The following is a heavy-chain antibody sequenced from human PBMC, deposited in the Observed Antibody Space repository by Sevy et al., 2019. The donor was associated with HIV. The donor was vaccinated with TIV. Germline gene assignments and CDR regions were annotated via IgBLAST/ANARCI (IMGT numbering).Heavy chain of an antibody. D-gene: IGHD4-17*01. CDR2: ISSDGSGE. CDR1: GFTFNIYV. J-gene: IGHJ6*02. Sequence: GGSLRLSCAASGFTFNIYVIHWVRQAPGKGLEWVAVISSDGSGEYYAHSVKGRFTISRDNSKNTLYLQMNSLRAEDTAVYYCARDLPSAVTLPFYYYGLHVWGQGTTVTVSS. V-gene: IGHV3-30*04. CDR3: ARDLPSAVTLPFYYYGLHV.